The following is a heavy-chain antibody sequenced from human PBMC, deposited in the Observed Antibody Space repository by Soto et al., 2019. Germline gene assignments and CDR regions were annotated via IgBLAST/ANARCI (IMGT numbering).Heavy chain of an antibody. CDR3: ARVQCTGGSCFSSYYYYYGMDV. V-gene: IGHV3-23*01. J-gene: IGHJ6*02. CDR1: GFTFSNYN. CDR2: ISGSGGST. Sequence: GGSLRLSCAASGFTFSNYNMNWVRQAPGKGLERVSSISGSGGSTYYADSVKGRFTISRDNSKNTVYLQMNSLRAEDTAVYYCARVQCTGGSCFSSYYYYYGMDVWGQGTTVTVSS. D-gene: IGHD2-15*01.